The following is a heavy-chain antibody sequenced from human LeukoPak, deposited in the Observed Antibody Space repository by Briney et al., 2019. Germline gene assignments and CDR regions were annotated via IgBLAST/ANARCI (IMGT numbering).Heavy chain of an antibody. CDR3: ARVRVFAKLSVVRPREVNCFDP. CDR2: ISETSSFM. CDR1: GFTFSSYS. Sequence: GGSLRLSCAASGFTFSSYSMNWVRQAPGKGLEWISYISETSSFMYYADSVKGRFTISRDNSKNTLYLQMNNLRAEDTAVYYCARVRVFAKLSVVRPREVNCFDPWGQGTLVTVSS. V-gene: IGHV3-21*05. D-gene: IGHD2-21*01. J-gene: IGHJ5*02.